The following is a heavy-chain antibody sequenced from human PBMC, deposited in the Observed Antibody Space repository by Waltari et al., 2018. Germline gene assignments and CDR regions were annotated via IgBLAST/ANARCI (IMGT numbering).Heavy chain of an antibody. CDR2: IDPSDSFR. CDR1: GDSFTSHW. J-gene: IGHJ4*02. V-gene: IGHV5-10-1*01. Sequence: EVPLVQSGAEVKKPEESLRISCEGAGDSFTSHWISWVRQMPGKGLEWVGRIDPSDSFRNYGPAFEGHVTISVDQSLRTAYLQWDSLKASDTAIYYCVRHRTTYPLEIDYWGQGTLVTVSS. D-gene: IGHD2-2*01. CDR3: VRHRTTYPLEIDY.